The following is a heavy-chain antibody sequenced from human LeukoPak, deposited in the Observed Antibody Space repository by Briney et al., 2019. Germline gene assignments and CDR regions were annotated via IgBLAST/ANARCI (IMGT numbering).Heavy chain of an antibody. CDR2: IWYDGSNK. V-gene: IGHV3-33*01. Sequence: PGGSLRLSCAASGFTFSSYGMHWVRQAPGKGLEWVAVIWYDGSNKYYADSVKGRFTISRDNSKDTLYLQMNSLRAEDTAVYYCAGETEDDSSGYYSDYWGQGTLVTVSS. CDR1: GFTFSSYG. CDR3: AGETEDDSSGYYSDY. D-gene: IGHD3-22*01. J-gene: IGHJ4*02.